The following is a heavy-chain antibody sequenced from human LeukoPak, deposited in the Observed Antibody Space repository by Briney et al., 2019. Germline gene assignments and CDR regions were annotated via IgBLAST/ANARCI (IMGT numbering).Heavy chain of an antibody. J-gene: IGHJ4*02. D-gene: IGHD2-21*02. Sequence: SETLSLTCAVSGGSISSYYWSWIRQPPGKGLEWIGYIYYNGNTNYNPSLKGRVTISVDSSKNQFSLRLSSVTAADTAVYYCARVAVSAREYFDYWGQGTLVTVSS. CDR3: ARVAVSAREYFDY. V-gene: IGHV4-59*01. CDR2: IYYNGNT. CDR1: GGSISSYY.